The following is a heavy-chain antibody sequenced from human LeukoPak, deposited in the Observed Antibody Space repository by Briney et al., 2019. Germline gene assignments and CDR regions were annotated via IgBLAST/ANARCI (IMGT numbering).Heavy chain of an antibody. D-gene: IGHD3-10*01. CDR3: ARVEYYGSGSSPIDI. CDR2: IYWNSDRI. CDR1: GFSSNDYA. Sequence: PGRSLRLSCAASGFSSNDYAMHWVRQAPGKGLEWVSGIYWNSDRIDYADSVKGRFTISRDNAKNSLYLQMNSLRAEDTAVYYCARVEYYGSGSSPIDIWGQGTLLTVSS. J-gene: IGHJ4*02. V-gene: IGHV3-9*02.